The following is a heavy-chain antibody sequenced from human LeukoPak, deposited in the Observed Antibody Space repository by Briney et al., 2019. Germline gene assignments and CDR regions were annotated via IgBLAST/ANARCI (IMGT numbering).Heavy chain of an antibody. CDR1: GFTFSSYA. D-gene: IGHD6-19*01. J-gene: IGHJ4*02. Sequence: PGGSLRLSCAASGFTFSSYAMSWVRQAPGKGLEWVSGISGSGSSTYYAASVTGRFTISRDNSKNTLYLQMNSLTAEDTALYYCAKDVKQWLAGLGYWGQGTLVTVSS. CDR3: AKDVKQWLAGLGY. CDR2: ISGSGSST. V-gene: IGHV3-23*01.